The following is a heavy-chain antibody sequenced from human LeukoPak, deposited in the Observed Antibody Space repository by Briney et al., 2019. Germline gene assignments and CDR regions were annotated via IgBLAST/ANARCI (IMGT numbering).Heavy chain of an antibody. CDR2: INPSGGST. V-gene: IGHV1-46*01. Sequence: GASVKVSCKASGYTFTSYGISWVRQAPGQGLEWMGIINPSGGSTGCAQKFQGRVTMTRDTSTSTVYMELSSLRSEDTAVYYCARGDNSGSYIDYWGQGTLVTVSS. D-gene: IGHD1-26*01. CDR3: ARGDNSGSYIDY. J-gene: IGHJ4*02. CDR1: GYTFTSYG.